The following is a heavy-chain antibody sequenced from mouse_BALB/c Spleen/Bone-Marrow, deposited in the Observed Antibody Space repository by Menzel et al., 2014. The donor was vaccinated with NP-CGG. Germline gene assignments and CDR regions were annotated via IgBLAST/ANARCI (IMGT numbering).Heavy chain of an antibody. CDR2: ISYSGST. CDR1: GYLITSDYG. Sequence: EVQLVESGPGLVKPSQSLSLTCTVAGYLITSDYGWNWIRQFPGNKLEWMGYISYSGSTSYNPSLKSRISITRDTSKNQFFLQLNSVTTEGTATYYCGRQFAFWGQGTLVTVSA. CDR3: GRQFAF. J-gene: IGHJ3*01. V-gene: IGHV3-2*02.